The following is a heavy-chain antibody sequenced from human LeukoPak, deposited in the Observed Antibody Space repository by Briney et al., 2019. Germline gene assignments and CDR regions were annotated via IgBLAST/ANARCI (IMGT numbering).Heavy chain of an antibody. CDR3: ARGEPMVRGVKSDY. Sequence: ASVKVSCKASGYTFTSYDINWVRQATGLGLEWMGWMNPNSGNTGYAQKFQGRVTITRNTSISTAYMELSSLRSEDTAVYYCARGEPMVRGVKSDYWGQGTLVTVSS. CDR2: MNPNSGNT. D-gene: IGHD3-10*01. CDR1: GYTFTSYD. J-gene: IGHJ4*02. V-gene: IGHV1-8*03.